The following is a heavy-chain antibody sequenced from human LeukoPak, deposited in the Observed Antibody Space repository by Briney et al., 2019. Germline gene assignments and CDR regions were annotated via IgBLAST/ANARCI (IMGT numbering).Heavy chain of an antibody. CDR3: ARPAGYYDSSGYYNVYYFDY. J-gene: IGHJ4*02. V-gene: IGHV5-51*01. CDR2: IYPGDSDT. CDR1: GHSFTSYW. D-gene: IGHD3-22*01. Sequence: GESLKISCKGSGHSFTSYWIGWVRQMPGKGLEWMGIIYPGDSDTRYSPSFQGQVTISADKSISTAYLQWSSLKASDTAMYYCARPAGYYDSSGYYNVYYFDYWGQGTLVTVSS.